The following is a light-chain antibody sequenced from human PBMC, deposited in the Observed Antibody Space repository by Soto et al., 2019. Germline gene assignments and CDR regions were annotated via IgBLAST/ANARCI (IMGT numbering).Light chain of an antibody. Sequence: DIEMTQSPSSLSASVGERVTITCRASQGVSNYLAWYQQKPGKVPKLLIYAASTWPSGVPSRFSGSGSGTEFTLTISSLQSEDFAAYYCQKYNSAPRTFGQGTKVEIK. CDR2: AAS. CDR1: QGVSNY. V-gene: IGKV1-27*01. J-gene: IGKJ1*01. CDR3: QKYNSAPRT.